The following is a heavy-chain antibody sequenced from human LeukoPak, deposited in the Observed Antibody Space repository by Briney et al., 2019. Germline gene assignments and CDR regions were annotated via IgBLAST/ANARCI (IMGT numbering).Heavy chain of an antibody. CDR3: ARSQITMVRGVNQRTDAFDI. Sequence: GESLKISCKGSGCSFTSYLIGWVRQMPGKGLEWMGIIYPGDSDTRYSPSFQGQVTISADKSISTAYLQWSSLKASDTAMYYCARSQITMVRGVNQRTDAFDIWGQGTKVTVSS. J-gene: IGHJ3*02. D-gene: IGHD3-10*01. V-gene: IGHV5-51*01. CDR2: IYPGDSDT. CDR1: GCSFTSYL.